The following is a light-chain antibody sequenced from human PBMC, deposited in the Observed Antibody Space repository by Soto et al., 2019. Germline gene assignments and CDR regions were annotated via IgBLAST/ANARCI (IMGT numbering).Light chain of an antibody. CDR1: SSNIGKNY. J-gene: IGLJ2*01. V-gene: IGLV1-51*01. CDR2: DNI. CDR3: GTWDSSLSAVV. Sequence: QSVLTQPPSVSAAPGQKVTISCSGSSSNIGKNYVSCYQQVPGSAPKLLIYDNIERPSGIPDRFSGSKSDTSATLGITGLQTGDEADYYCGTWDSSLSAVVFGGGTKLTVL.